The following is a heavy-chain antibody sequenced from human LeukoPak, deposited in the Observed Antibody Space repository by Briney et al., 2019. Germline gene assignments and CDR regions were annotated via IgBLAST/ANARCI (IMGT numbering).Heavy chain of an antibody. V-gene: IGHV3-23*01. Sequence: GGSLRLSCAASGFTFNTYAMSWVRQAPGKGLEWVSSNSGSGGSTYYADSVEGRFTISRDNSKNTLYLQMNSLRAEDTAVYYCARDPAVAGRMNAFDIWGQGTMVTVSS. CDR2: NSGSGGST. J-gene: IGHJ3*02. CDR3: ARDPAVAGRMNAFDI. CDR1: GFTFNTYA. D-gene: IGHD6-19*01.